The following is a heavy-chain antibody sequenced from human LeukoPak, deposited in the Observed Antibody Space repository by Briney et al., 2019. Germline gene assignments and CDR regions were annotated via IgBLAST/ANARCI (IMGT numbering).Heavy chain of an antibody. J-gene: IGHJ4*02. CDR2: IYYSGST. V-gene: IGHV4-59*08. D-gene: IGHD4-17*01. Sequence: SETLSLTCTVSGGSISSYYWSWIRQPPGKGLEWIGYIYYSGSTNCNPSLKSRVTISVDTSKNQFSLKLSSVTAADTAVYYCARLDDYGDYRFDYWGQGTLVTVSS. CDR1: GGSISSYY. CDR3: ARLDDYGDYRFDY.